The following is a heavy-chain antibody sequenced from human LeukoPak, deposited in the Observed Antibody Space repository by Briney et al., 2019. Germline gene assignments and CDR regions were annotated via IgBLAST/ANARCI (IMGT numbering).Heavy chain of an antibody. Sequence: PSETLSLTCSVSGDSISSEDYWWGWIRQPPGKGLEWIGYIYYSGSTNYNASLTNRVTISVDTSKNQFSLKLSSVTAADTAVYYCAREVGYCSGGSCYSYFDYWGQGTLVTVSS. V-gene: IGHV4-61*08. CDR1: GDSISSEDYW. CDR2: IYYSGST. J-gene: IGHJ4*02. D-gene: IGHD2-15*01. CDR3: AREVGYCSGGSCYSYFDY.